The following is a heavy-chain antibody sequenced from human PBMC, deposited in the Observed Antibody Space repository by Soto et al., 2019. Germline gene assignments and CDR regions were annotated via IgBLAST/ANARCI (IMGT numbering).Heavy chain of an antibody. J-gene: IGHJ4*02. CDR1: GYTFTGYY. CDR2: INPNSGGT. CDR3: GSIAFSSSWLFDY. V-gene: IGHV1-2*04. D-gene: IGHD6-13*01. Sequence: ASVKVSCKASGYTFTGYYMHWVRQAPGQGLEWMGWINPNSGGTNYAQKFQGWVTMTRDTSISTAYMELSRLRSDDTAVYYCGSIAFSSSWLFDYWGQGTLVTVSS.